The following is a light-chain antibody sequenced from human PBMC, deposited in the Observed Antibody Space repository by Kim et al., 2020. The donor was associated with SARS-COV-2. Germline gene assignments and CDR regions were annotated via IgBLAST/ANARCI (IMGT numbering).Light chain of an antibody. CDR2: GKN. CDR1: SLRSYY. V-gene: IGLV3-19*01. Sequence: VAWGQTVRITCQGDSLRSYYATWYQQKPGQAPILVIYGKNNRPSGIPDRFSGSSSGNTASLTITGTQAGDEAYYYCNSRDSNDNVVFGGGTKLTVL. J-gene: IGLJ2*01. CDR3: NSRDSNDNVV.